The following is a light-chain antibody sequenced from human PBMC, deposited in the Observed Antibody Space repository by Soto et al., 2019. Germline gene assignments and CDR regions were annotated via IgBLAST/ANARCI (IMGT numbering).Light chain of an antibody. CDR2: GSS. J-gene: IGKJ2*01. Sequence: EIVVTQSPDTLSVSPGERAALSCRTSQSVGSHLAWYQQKPGQVPRLLIYGSSNRATGIPVRFSGSGSGTEFTLTISSLQSEDFAVYYCHHYSSWPPYTFGQGNKLEIK. V-gene: IGKV3D-15*01. CDR1: QSVGSH. CDR3: HHYSSWPPYT.